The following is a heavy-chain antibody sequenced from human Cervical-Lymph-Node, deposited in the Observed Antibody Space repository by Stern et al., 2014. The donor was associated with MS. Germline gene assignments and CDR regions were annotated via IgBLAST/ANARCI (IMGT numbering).Heavy chain of an antibody. CDR1: GVSISTYY. CDR2: IYYSGST. CDR3: ARDVGLDV. J-gene: IGHJ6*02. V-gene: IGHV4-59*01. Sequence: QVQLQESGPGLVRPSETLSLTCTVSGVSISTYYWSWIRQPPGKGLEWIGYIYYSGSTNYNPSLKSRVTLSVDTSKNQFSLKLTSATAADTAVYYCARDVGLDVWGQGTTVTVSS.